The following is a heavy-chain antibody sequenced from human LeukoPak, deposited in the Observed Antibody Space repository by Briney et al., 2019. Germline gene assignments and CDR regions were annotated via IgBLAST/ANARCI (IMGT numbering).Heavy chain of an antibody. CDR1: GFPFSTYA. Sequence: GGSLRLSCAASGFPFSTYAMNWVRQAPGKGLEWVSVITGSGGFTQYADSVKGRFTISRDNSKNTLYLQMNSLRAEDTAVYYCAKDFLRVASLGFQDPWGQGTLVTVSS. D-gene: IGHD2/OR15-2a*01. J-gene: IGHJ5*02. V-gene: IGHV3-23*01. CDR2: ITGSGGFT. CDR3: AKDFLRVASLGFQDP.